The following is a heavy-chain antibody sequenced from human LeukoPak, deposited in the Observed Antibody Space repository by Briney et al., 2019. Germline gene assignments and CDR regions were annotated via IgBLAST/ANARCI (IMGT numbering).Heavy chain of an antibody. D-gene: IGHD5-12*01. CDR3: AKGRGYTGYDSIDY. CDR1: GFTFSSYA. J-gene: IGHJ4*02. V-gene: IGHV3-23*01. Sequence: AGSLRLSCAASGFTFSSYAMNWVRQAPGKVLQWVSAISGGGGNTYYAGSVKGRFTISRDNSKNTLYLQLNSLRAEDTAIYYCAKGRGYTGYDSIDYWGQGPLVTVSS. CDR2: ISGGGGNT.